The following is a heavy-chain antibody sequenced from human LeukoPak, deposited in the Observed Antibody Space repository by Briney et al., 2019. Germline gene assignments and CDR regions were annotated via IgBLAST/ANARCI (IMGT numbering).Heavy chain of an antibody. J-gene: IGHJ3*02. Sequence: GASAKVSCKASGYTFTSYGISWVRQAPGQGLEWMGWISAYNGNTNYAQKLQGRVTMTTDTSTSTAYMELRSLRSDDTAVYYCARDGIQLWWTDAFDIWGQGTMVTVSS. CDR1: GYTFTSYG. CDR3: ARDGIQLWWTDAFDI. D-gene: IGHD5-18*01. CDR2: ISAYNGNT. V-gene: IGHV1-18*01.